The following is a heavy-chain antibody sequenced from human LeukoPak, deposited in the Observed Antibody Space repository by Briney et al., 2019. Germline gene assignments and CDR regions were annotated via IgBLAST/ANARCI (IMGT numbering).Heavy chain of an antibody. J-gene: IGHJ3*02. Sequence: PGGSLRLSCAASGFTVSSNYMSWVRQAPGKGLEWASVIYSGGNTSYGDSVKGRFTISRDNSKNTLYLQMNSLRAEDTAVYYCASYYDSSGNAFDIWGQGTMVTASS. D-gene: IGHD3-22*01. V-gene: IGHV3-53*01. CDR3: ASYYDSSGNAFDI. CDR2: IYSGGNT. CDR1: GFTVSSNY.